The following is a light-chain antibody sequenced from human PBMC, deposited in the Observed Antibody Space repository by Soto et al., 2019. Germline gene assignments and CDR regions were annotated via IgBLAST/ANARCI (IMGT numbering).Light chain of an antibody. V-gene: IGKV3-15*01. CDR2: GAS. Sequence: EIQMTQSPSSLSVSLGDRATLSCRASQSVSSNLAWYQQKPGQAPKLLIYGASTMESGIPSRFSGSGSGTDFTLTISSLQSEDFAIYYCQQYNSAPLTFGQGTKVEIK. J-gene: IGKJ1*01. CDR3: QQYNSAPLT. CDR1: QSVSSN.